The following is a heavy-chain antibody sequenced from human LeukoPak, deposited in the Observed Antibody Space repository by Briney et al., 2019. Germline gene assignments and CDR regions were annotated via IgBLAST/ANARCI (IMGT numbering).Heavy chain of an antibody. V-gene: IGHV3-23*01. J-gene: IGHJ4*02. Sequence: GGSLRLSCAASGFTFGSYVMSWLRQAPGKGPELVAAIDGGGGSFHADSVKGRFTISRDNSKNSLYLQMNGLRSDDTAAYYCARKLYYYDSSGYGHWGQGTQVTVSS. CDR3: ARKLYYYDSSGYGH. CDR1: GFTFGSYV. CDR2: IDGGGGS. D-gene: IGHD3-22*01.